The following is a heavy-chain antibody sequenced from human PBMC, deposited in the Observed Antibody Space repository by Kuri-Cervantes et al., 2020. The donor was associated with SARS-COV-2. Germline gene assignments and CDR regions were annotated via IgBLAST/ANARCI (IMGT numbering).Heavy chain of an antibody. D-gene: IGHD3-16*02. Sequence: ASVKVSCKASGYTLTSNYMHWVRQAPGQGLEWMGWISAYNGNTNYAQKLQGRVTMTTDTSTSTAYMELRSLRSDDTAVYYCAGGYLFDYWGQGTLVTVSS. CDR3: AGGYLFDY. CDR1: GYTLTSNY. V-gene: IGHV1-18*04. J-gene: IGHJ4*02. CDR2: ISAYNGNT.